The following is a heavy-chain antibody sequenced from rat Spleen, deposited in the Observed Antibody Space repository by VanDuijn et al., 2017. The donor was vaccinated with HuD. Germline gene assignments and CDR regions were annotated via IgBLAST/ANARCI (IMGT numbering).Heavy chain of an antibody. CDR3: TTGDYGYTRLFAY. D-gene: IGHD1-9*01. CDR1: GFTFSNYG. CDR2: ISYDGTAT. J-gene: IGHJ3*01. Sequence: EVQLVESGGGLVQPGRSLKLSCAVSGFTFSNYGMAWVRQAPTKGLEWVASISYDGTATYYRDSVKGRFTLSRDNAKSTLYLQMGSLRSEDTATYYCTTGDYGYTRLFAYWGQGTLVTVSS. V-gene: IGHV5-29*01.